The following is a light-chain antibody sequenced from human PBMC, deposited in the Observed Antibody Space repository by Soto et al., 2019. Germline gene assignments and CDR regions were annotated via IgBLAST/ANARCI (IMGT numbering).Light chain of an antibody. V-gene: IGKV1-39*01. CDR3: QQSYSVPYT. CDR2: VAS. J-gene: IGKJ2*01. CDR1: QSINSY. Sequence: DIQMNQSPPSLSASVGDRVTITCRASQSINSYLNWYQQKPGKAPDLLIYVASSLQSGVPSRFSGSGSGTDFTLTISSLQPEDSATYYCQQSYSVPYTFGQGTKMEIK.